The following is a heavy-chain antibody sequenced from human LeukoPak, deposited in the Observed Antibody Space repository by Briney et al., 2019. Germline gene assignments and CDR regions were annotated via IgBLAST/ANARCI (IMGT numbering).Heavy chain of an antibody. J-gene: IGHJ5*02. CDR1: GFTFSDYY. V-gene: IGHV3-11*01. Sequence: GGSLRLSCAASGFTFSDYYMSWIRQAPGKGLEWILYISNSASVTYYADSVKGRFAISRDNAQNSLYLEMNSLRADDTAVYYCARGYFAGTNNWFDPWGQGTLVTVPS. CDR2: ISNSASVT. D-gene: IGHD1/OR15-1a*01. CDR3: ARGYFAGTNNWFDP.